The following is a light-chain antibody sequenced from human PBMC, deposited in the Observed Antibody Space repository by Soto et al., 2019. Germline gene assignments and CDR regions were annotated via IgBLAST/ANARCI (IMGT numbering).Light chain of an antibody. Sequence: DIPLTQSPSFLSASVGDRVTITCRASQGIASSLAWYQQKAGKAPKLLIYAASTLESGVPSRFSGSGPGTEFTLTISSLQPEDFGIYYCQQFNSCPLTFGGGTKVEIK. CDR3: QQFNSCPLT. V-gene: IGKV1-9*01. CDR1: QGIASS. CDR2: AAS. J-gene: IGKJ4*01.